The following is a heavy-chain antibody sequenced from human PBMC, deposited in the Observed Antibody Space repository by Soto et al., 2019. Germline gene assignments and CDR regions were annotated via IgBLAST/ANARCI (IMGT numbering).Heavy chain of an antibody. D-gene: IGHD6-13*01. CDR2: IYYSWST. CDR3: ARVKKQQLVRGYNWFDP. V-gene: IGHV4-61*01. CDR1: GGSVSSGSYY. J-gene: IGHJ5*02. Sequence: SETLSLTCTVSGGSVSSGSYYWSWIRQPPGKGLEWIGYIYYSWSTNYNPSLKSRVTISVDTSKNQFSLKLSSVTAADTAVYYCARVKKQQLVRGYNWFDPWGQGTLVTVSS.